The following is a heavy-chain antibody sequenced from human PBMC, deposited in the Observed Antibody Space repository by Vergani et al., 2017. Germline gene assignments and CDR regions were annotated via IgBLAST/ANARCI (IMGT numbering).Heavy chain of an antibody. Sequence: QVQLQESGPGLVKPSETLSLTCTVSGGSISGYYWSWIRQPPGKGLEWIGYIYYSGSTNYNPSLKSRVTISVDTSKNQFSLKLSSVTAADTAVYYCARVPVDTAMWGWFDPWGQGTLVTVSS. CDR1: GGSISGYY. V-gene: IGHV4-59*01. CDR2: IYYSGST. CDR3: ARVPVDTAMWGWFDP. J-gene: IGHJ5*02. D-gene: IGHD5-18*01.